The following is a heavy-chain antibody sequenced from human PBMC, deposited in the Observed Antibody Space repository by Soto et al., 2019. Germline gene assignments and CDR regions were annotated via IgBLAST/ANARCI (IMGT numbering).Heavy chain of an antibody. CDR1: GLTFTSYS. Sequence: PGGSLRLSCAASGLTFTSYSMNWVRQAPGKGLEWVSFISSSSSTIYYADSVKGRFTISRDNSKSTLYLQMNSLRAEDTAVYYCANYDSSGYGPLSIDYWGQGTLVTVSS. V-gene: IGHV3-48*01. D-gene: IGHD3-22*01. J-gene: IGHJ4*02. CDR3: ANYDSSGYGPLSIDY. CDR2: ISSSSSTI.